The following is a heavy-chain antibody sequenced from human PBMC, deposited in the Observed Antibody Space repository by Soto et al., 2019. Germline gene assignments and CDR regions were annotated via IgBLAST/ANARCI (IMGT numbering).Heavy chain of an antibody. CDR3: AVTVVPAAIEDYYGMDV. CDR2: IYYSGST. V-gene: IGHV4-31*03. J-gene: IGHJ6*02. D-gene: IGHD2-2*01. CDR1: GGSISSGGYY. Sequence: SETLSLTCTVSGGSISSGGYYWSWIRQHPGKGLEWIGYIYYSGSTYYNPSLKSRVTISVDTSKNQFSLKLSTVTAADTAVYYCAVTVVPAAIEDYYGMDVWGQGTTVTVSS.